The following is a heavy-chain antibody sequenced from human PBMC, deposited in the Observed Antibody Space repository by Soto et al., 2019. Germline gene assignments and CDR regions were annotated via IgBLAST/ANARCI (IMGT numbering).Heavy chain of an antibody. V-gene: IGHV3-NL1*01. CDR1: AFSLSTYG. D-gene: IGHD1-1*01. Sequence: PVGSLRLSCAASAFSLSTYGMHWVRQAPGKGLEWVSALYELDGSFYAASVKGRFTTSSDSHKTTLYLQMNDLRPDETAVYYCGTWHERENAYDLWGQGTTVTVSS. CDR2: LYELDGS. J-gene: IGHJ3*01. CDR3: GTWHERENAYDL.